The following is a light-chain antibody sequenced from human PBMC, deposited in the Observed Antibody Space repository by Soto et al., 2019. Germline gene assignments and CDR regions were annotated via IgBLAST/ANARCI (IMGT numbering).Light chain of an antibody. CDR3: QHRGDRWA. V-gene: IGKV3-11*01. CDR2: DAS. CDR1: QSVGNY. Sequence: ENVLTQSPATLSLSPGERATLSCRASQSVGNYLAWYQHKPGQAPRLLIYDASKRATGIPARFSGSGSGTDFTLPISSLEPEDFAVYYCQHRGDRWAFGQGTKVEIK. J-gene: IGKJ1*01.